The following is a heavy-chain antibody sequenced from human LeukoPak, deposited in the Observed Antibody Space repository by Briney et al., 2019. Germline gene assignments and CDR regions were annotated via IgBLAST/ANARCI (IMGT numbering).Heavy chain of an antibody. CDR2: INPDGSST. D-gene: IGHD1-26*01. Sequence: GGSLRLSCVAPGFTFSSFWMHWVRQTPGMGLMWVSRINPDGSSTSYADSVKGRFTISRDNAKNTLYLQMNSLRAEDTAVYYCARAPIVGATLFDYWGQGTLVTVSS. CDR1: GFTFSSFW. V-gene: IGHV3-74*01. J-gene: IGHJ4*02. CDR3: ARAPIVGATLFDY.